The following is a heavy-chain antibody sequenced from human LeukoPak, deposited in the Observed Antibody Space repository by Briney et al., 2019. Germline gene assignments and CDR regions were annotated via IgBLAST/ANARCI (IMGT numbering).Heavy chain of an antibody. V-gene: IGHV4-59*01. CDR3: ARLLDYDDTTNDGFDI. D-gene: IGHD4-17*01. J-gene: IGHJ3*02. Sequence: SETLSPTCTVSGGSISGYYWTWIRQPPGKGLEWIGYIYYTGITNSNPSLKSRVTISVDTSKNQFSLRLRSVTAADTAVYYCARLLDYDDTTNDGFDIWGQVTMVTVSS. CDR2: IYYTGIT. CDR1: GGSISGYY.